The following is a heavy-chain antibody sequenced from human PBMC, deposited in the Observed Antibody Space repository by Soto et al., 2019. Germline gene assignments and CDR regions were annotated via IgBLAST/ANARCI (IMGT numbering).Heavy chain of an antibody. J-gene: IGHJ4*02. V-gene: IGHV3-33*01. Sequence: SLRLSCAASGFTFSSYGMHWVRQAPGKGLERVAVIWSDGSNKYYADSVKGRFTISRDNSKNTLYLQMNSLRAEDTAVYYCAREFWSGPFDYWGRGTLVTVSS. D-gene: IGHD3-3*01. CDR2: IWSDGSNK. CDR3: AREFWSGPFDY. CDR1: GFTFSSYG.